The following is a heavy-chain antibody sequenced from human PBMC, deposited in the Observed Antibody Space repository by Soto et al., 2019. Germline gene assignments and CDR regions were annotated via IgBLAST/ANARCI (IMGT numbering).Heavy chain of an antibody. CDR3: ARAQRGVTWYYGMDV. J-gene: IGHJ6*02. Sequence: PGGSLRLSCAASGFTFSSYSMNWVRQAPGKGLEWVSSISSSSSYIYYADSVKGRFTISRDNAKNSLYLQMNSLRAEDTAVYYCARAQRGVTWYYGMDVWGQGTRSPSP. D-gene: IGHD3-16*01. CDR2: ISSSSSYI. V-gene: IGHV3-21*01. CDR1: GFTFSSYS.